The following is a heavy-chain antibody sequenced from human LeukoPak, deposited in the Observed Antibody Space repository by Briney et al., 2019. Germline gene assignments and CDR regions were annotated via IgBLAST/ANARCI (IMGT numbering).Heavy chain of an antibody. D-gene: IGHD6-19*01. Sequence: GSLRLSCAASGITVSSNYMSWVRQAPGKGLEWVSIIYSGGRTYYADSVKGRFTISRDNSKNTLYLQMNSLRGEDTAVYYCARGPQWLGPDYWGQGTLVTVSS. CDR3: ARGPQWLGPDY. CDR2: IYSGGRT. CDR1: GITVSSNY. V-gene: IGHV3-66*02. J-gene: IGHJ4*02.